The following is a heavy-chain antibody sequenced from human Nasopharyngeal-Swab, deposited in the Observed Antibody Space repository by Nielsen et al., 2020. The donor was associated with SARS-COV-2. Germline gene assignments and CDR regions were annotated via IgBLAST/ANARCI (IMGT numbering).Heavy chain of an antibody. CDR2: INPSGGST. J-gene: IGHJ4*02. V-gene: IGHV1-46*01. Sequence: SVPVSCQASGYTFPRYFMHWVRQAPGQGLEWMGIINPSGGSTSYAQKFQGRVTKTREKSTSTVYMELSSLRPEDTAVYYCARDKITMVRGAFDYWGQGTLVTVSS. CDR3: ARDKITMVRGAFDY. CDR1: GYTFPRYF. D-gene: IGHD3-10*01.